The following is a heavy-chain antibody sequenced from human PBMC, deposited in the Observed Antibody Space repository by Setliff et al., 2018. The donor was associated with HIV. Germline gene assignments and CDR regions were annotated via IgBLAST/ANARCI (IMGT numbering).Heavy chain of an antibody. J-gene: IGHJ3*02. Sequence: SETLSLTCTVSGGSLSSSPYYWGWIRQPPGKGPEWIANILYGGNTYYNPFLKSRVTISVDTSKNHFSLKLNSVTAADTAVYFCARPTTGVGGGAAFDIWGQGTMVTVSS. V-gene: IGHV4-39*02. D-gene: IGHD2-8*01. CDR1: GGSLSSSPYY. CDR3: ARPTTGVGGGAAFDI. CDR2: ILYGGNT.